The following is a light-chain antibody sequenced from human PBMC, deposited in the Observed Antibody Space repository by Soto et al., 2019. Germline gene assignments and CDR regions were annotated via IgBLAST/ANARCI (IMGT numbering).Light chain of an antibody. CDR1: QSVRSR. J-gene: IGKJ5*01. CDR2: DAS. CDR3: QQYYNWPIT. V-gene: IGKV3-15*01. Sequence: EIMMTQSPVTLSVSPGEGASLSCRASQSVRSRLAWYQQIPDQAPRLLIYDASTRATGIPARFSGSGSGTEFTLTISRLQSEDFAVYYCQQYYNWPITFGQGTRLEI.